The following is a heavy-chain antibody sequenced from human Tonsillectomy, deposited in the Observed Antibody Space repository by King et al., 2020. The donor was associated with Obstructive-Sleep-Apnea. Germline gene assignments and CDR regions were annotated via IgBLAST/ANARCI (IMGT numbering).Heavy chain of an antibody. CDR2: FDPEDGET. J-gene: IGHJ5*02. CDR1: GYTLTELS. CDR3: ATVMDIVATWTYKSNWFDP. V-gene: IGHV1-24*01. D-gene: IGHD5-12*01. Sequence: QLVQSGAEVKKPGASVKVSCKVSGYTLTELSMHWVRQAPGKGLEWMGGFDPEDGETIYAQKFQGRVTMTEDTSTDTAYMELSSLRSEDTAVYYCATVMDIVATWTYKSNWFDPWGQGTLVTVSS.